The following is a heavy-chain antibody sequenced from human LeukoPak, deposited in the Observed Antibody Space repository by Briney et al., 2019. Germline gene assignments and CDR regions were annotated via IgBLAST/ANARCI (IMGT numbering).Heavy chain of an antibody. J-gene: IGHJ1*01. V-gene: IGHV1-18*04. D-gene: IGHD6-13*01. CDR3: TKSSSPQYSQD. Sequence: GASVKVSCKASGYTFTSYGISWVRQAPGQGLEWMGWISAYNGNTNYAQKLQGRVTMTTDTSTSTAYMELRSLRSDDTAVYYCTKSSSPQYSQDWGQGTLVTVSS. CDR2: ISAYNGNT. CDR1: GYTFTSYG.